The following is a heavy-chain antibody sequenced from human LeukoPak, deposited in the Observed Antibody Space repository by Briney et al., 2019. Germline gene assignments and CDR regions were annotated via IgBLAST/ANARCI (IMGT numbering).Heavy chain of an antibody. D-gene: IGHD7-27*01. CDR2: IWYDGSNK. Sequence: GGSLRLSCATSGFSFTDYPMNWVRQAPGKGLEWVAVIWYDGSNKYYADSVKGRFTISRDNSKNTLYLQMNSLRAEDTAVYYCARDLGYFDYWGQGTLVTVSS. J-gene: IGHJ4*02. CDR3: ARDLGYFDY. CDR1: GFSFTDYP. V-gene: IGHV3-33*08.